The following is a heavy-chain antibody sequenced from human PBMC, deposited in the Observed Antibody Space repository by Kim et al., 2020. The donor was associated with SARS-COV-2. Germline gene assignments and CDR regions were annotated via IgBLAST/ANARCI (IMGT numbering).Heavy chain of an antibody. CDR3: ARDQGGTGDDAFDI. D-gene: IGHD7-27*01. V-gene: IGHV3-30*01. J-gene: IGHJ3*02. Sequence: DSVKGRFTISRDNAKNTLYLQMNSLRAEDTAVYYCARDQGGTGDDAFDIWGQGTMVTVSS.